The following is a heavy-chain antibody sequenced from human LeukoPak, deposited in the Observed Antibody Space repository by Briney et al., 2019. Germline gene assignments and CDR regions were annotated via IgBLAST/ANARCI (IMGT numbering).Heavy chain of an antibody. V-gene: IGHV3-23*01. D-gene: IGHD2-15*01. Sequence: PGGSLRLSCAASGFTFSTYAMSWVRQAPEKGLEWVSAIGGSGGSTYYADSVKGRFTISRDNSKNTLYLQMNSLRAEDTAVYYCARAGVVAATHYYYYYMDVWGKGTTVTVSS. CDR3: ARAGVVAATHYYYYYMDV. CDR2: IGGSGGST. CDR1: GFTFSTYA. J-gene: IGHJ6*03.